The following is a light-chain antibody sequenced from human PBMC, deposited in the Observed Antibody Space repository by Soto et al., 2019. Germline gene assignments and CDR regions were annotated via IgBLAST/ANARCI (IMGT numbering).Light chain of an antibody. CDR2: AAS. J-gene: IGKJ3*01. CDR3: QKYSSVPV. Sequence: DIQMTQSPTSLSASVGDRVTITCRASQDIRNFVAWYQQKPGKVPKLLIYAASTLQSGVPSRFSGSGSGTDFTLTINRLQPEDVATYSCQKYSSVPVFGPGTKVEIK. CDR1: QDIRNF. V-gene: IGKV1-27*01.